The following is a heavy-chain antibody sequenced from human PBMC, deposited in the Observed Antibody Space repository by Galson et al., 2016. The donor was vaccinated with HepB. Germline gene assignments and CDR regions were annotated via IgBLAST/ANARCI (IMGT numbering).Heavy chain of an antibody. CDR1: GFTFSDYS. CDR2: ISSSSFSSSGSTI. CDR3: ARGSGSGSSRFRFYFYMDM. D-gene: IGHD3-10*01. J-gene: IGHJ6*03. Sequence: SLRLSCAASGFTFSDYSMNWVRQAPGKGLEWISFISSSSFSSSGSTIYYADSVKGRFTISRDNPRNLLHLQMNSQRVDDSAIYYCARGSGSGSSRFRFYFYMDMWGKGTTVTVSS. V-gene: IGHV3-48*04.